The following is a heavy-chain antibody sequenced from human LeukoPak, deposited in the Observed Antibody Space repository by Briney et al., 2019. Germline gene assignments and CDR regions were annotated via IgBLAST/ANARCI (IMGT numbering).Heavy chain of an antibody. CDR3: ARTTDTDAFDI. V-gene: IGHV3-66*01. J-gene: IGHJ3*02. CDR1: GFTVSSNY. Sequence: AGGSLRLSCAASGFTVSSNYMSWVRQAPGKGLEWVSVIYSGGSTYYADSVKGRFTISRDNSKNTLYLQMNSLSAEDTAVYYCARTTDTDAFDIWGQGTMVTVSS. CDR2: IYSGGST.